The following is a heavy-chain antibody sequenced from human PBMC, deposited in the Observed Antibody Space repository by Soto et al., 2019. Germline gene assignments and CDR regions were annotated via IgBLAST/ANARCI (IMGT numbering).Heavy chain of an antibody. D-gene: IGHD2-2*01. Sequence: QVQLVQSGAEVKKPGSSVKVSCKASGGTFSSYAISWVRQAPGQGLEWMGGIIPISGTANYAQKLQGRVTLTADQCTSTAYMELSSLRSEDTAVYYCARSQGSSTSLEIYYSYYYGMAVWGQGNTVTVSS. CDR1: GGTFSSYA. CDR2: IIPISGTA. J-gene: IGHJ6*02. CDR3: ARSQGSSTSLEIYYSYYYGMAV. V-gene: IGHV1-69*01.